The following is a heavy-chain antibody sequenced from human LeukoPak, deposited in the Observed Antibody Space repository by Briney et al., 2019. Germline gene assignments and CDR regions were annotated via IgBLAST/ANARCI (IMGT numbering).Heavy chain of an antibody. J-gene: IGHJ4*02. CDR1: GGSISSYY. V-gene: IGHV4-38-2*02. Sequence: SETLSLTCTVSGGSISSYYWDWIRQPPGKGLERIGTFYHGGSTYYNPSLKSRVTISVDTSKNQFSLKLSSVTAADTAVYFCAREDYYNSGGYYLDYWGQGTLVTVSS. CDR2: FYHGGST. D-gene: IGHD3-22*01. CDR3: AREDYYNSGGYYLDY.